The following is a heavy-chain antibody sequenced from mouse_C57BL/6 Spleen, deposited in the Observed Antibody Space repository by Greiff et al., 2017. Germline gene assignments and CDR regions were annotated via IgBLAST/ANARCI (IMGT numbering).Heavy chain of an antibody. D-gene: IGHD1-1*01. V-gene: IGHV1-59*01. CDR1: GYTFTSYW. J-gene: IGHJ2*01. Sequence: VQLQQPGAELVRPGTSVKLSCKASGYTFTSYWMNWVKQRPGQGLEWIGVIDPSDSYTNYNQKFKGKATLTVDTSSSTAYMQLSSLTSEDSAVYYCARPVVATNYFDYWGQGTTLTVSS. CDR2: IDPSDSYT. CDR3: ARPVVATNYFDY.